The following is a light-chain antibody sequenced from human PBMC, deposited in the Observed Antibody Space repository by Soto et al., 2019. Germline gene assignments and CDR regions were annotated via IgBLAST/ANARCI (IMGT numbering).Light chain of an antibody. V-gene: IGKV1-33*01. Sequence: DIQLTQSPSSLPASLGDRVTITCQASQDISNYLNWYQQKPGKAPELLINDASNLEMGAPSRFSGVGSGTDFTFTISSLQPEDIATYFCQQYDSLPITFGQGTRLEI. J-gene: IGKJ5*01. CDR1: QDISNY. CDR3: QQYDSLPIT. CDR2: DAS.